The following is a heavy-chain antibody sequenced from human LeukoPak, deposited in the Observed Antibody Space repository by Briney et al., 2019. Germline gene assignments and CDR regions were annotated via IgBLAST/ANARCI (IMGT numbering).Heavy chain of an antibody. Sequence: SETLSLTCTVSGGSMHLFYWTWIRQSPGKGLEWIGNIYRIGYTEYNPSLKSRVTISIDTSNNQFSLTLTSVTAADTAVYYCARKPIINNAWYYFDYWGQGTLVTVSS. J-gene: IGHJ4*02. D-gene: IGHD1/OR15-1a*01. CDR1: GGSMHLFY. V-gene: IGHV4-59*01. CDR3: ARKPIINNAWYYFDY. CDR2: IYRIGYT.